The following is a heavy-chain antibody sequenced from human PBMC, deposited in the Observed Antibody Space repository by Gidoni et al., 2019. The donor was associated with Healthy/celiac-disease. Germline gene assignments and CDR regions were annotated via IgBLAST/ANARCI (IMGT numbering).Heavy chain of an antibody. V-gene: IGHV3-30*18. CDR1: GFPFSSYG. D-gene: IGHD6-13*01. J-gene: IGHJ4*02. CDR3: AKTAAAGLTAYYFDY. CDR2: ISYDGSNK. Sequence: QVQLVESGGGVVQPGRSLRLSCAASGFPFSSYGMHWVRQAPGKGLEWVAVISYDGSNKYYADSVKGRFTISRDNSKNTLYLQMNSLRAEDTAVYYCAKTAAAGLTAYYFDYWGQGTLVTVSS.